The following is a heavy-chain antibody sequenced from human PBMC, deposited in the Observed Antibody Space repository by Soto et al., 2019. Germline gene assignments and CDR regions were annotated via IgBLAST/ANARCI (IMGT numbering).Heavy chain of an antibody. J-gene: IGHJ5*02. Sequence: ESLKISCKGSGYGFPTYWIGWLRQMPGKGLEWMGIIYPGDSDTRYSPSFQGQVTISADKSLSTAYLQWRSLKASDSAIYYCARHYYDGNGYCPEAWGQGTLVTVSS. V-gene: IGHV5-51*01. CDR2: IYPGDSDT. CDR1: GYGFPTYW. CDR3: ARHYYDGNGYCPEA. D-gene: IGHD3-22*01.